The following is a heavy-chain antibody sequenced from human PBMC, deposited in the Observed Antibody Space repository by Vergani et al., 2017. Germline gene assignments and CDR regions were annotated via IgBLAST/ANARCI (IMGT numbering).Heavy chain of an antibody. D-gene: IGHD6-13*01. Sequence: QVQLVQSGAEVKKPGSSVKVSCKASGGTFSSYAISWVRQAPGKGLEWMGGIIPIFGTANYAQKFQGRVTMTEGTSTDTAYMELGSLRSEDTAVYYCATELEAAQYYFDYWGQGTLVTVSS. CDR1: GGTFSSYA. V-gene: IGHV1-69*06. CDR3: ATELEAAQYYFDY. J-gene: IGHJ4*02. CDR2: IIPIFGTA.